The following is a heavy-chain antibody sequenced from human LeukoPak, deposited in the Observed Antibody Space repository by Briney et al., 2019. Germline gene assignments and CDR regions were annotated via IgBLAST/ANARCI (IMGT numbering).Heavy chain of an antibody. J-gene: IGHJ5*02. CDR1: GYTFTSYG. CDR3: ARDVGYCSSTSCYYWFDP. D-gene: IGHD2-2*01. V-gene: IGHV1-18*01. Sequence: GASVKVSCKASGYTFTSYGISWVRQAPGQGLEWMGWISAYNGNTNYAQKLQGRVTMTTDTPTSTAYMELRSLRSDDTAVYYCARDVGYCSSTSCYYWFDPWGQGTLVTVSS. CDR2: ISAYNGNT.